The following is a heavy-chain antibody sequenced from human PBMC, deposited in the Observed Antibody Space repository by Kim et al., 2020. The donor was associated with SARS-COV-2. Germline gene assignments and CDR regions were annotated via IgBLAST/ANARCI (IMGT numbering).Heavy chain of an antibody. D-gene: IGHD3-22*01. J-gene: IGHJ4*02. CDR2: FYSGGSI. V-gene: IGHV3-53*01. Sequence: GGSLRLSCAVSGFSVGSKYMAWVRQAPGKGLEWVSIFYSGGSIYYADSVKGRFTISRDISKNTLYLQMNSLRVDGSAFYYCARGQEYYDNGGYRIGYYFDYWGQGTQVTVSS. CDR1: GFSVGSKY. CDR3: ARGQEYYDNGGYRIGYYFDY.